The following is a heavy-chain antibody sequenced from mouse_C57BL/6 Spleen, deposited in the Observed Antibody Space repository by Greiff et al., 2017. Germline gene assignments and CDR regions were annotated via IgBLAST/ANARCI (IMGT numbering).Heavy chain of an antibody. CDR3: ARAGDGYDLYYAMDY. CDR1: GYTFTSYG. V-gene: IGHV1-81*01. J-gene: IGHJ4*01. Sequence: VQLQQSGAELARPGASVKLSCKASGYTFTSYGISWVKQRTGQGLEWIGEIYPRSGNTYYNEKFKGKATLTADKSSSTAYMELRSLTSEDSAVYFGARAGDGYDLYYAMDYGGQGTSVTVSS. CDR2: IYPRSGNT. D-gene: IGHD2-2*01.